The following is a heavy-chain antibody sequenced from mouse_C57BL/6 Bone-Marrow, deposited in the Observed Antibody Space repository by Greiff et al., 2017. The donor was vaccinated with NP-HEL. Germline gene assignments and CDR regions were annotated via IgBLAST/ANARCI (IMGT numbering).Heavy chain of an antibody. D-gene: IGHD1-1*01. J-gene: IGHJ2*01. V-gene: IGHV1-64*01. CDR2: IHPNSGST. CDR3: AILLPRSYFDY. Sequence: QVHVKQPGAELVKPGASVKLSCKASGYTFTSYWMHWVKQRPGQGLEWIGMIHPNSGSTNYNEKFKSKATLTVDKSSSTAYMQLSSLTSEDSAVYYCAILLPRSYFDYWGQGTTLTVSS. CDR1: GYTFTSYW.